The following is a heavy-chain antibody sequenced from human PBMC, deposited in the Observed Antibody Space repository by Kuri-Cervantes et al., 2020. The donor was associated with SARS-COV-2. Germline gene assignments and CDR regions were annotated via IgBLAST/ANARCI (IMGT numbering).Heavy chain of an antibody. V-gene: IGHV3-9*01. Sequence: SLKISCAASGFTFDDYAMHWVRQAPGKGLEWVSGISWNSGSIGYADSVKGRFTISRDNAKNSLYLQMNSLRAEDTAVYYCARPNKFPVDTAMGIYFDYWGQGTLVTVSS. D-gene: IGHD5-18*01. CDR3: ARPNKFPVDTAMGIYFDY. J-gene: IGHJ4*02. CDR1: GFTFDDYA. CDR2: ISWNSGSI.